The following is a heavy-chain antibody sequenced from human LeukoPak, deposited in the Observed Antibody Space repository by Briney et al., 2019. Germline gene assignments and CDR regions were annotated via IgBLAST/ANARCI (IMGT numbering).Heavy chain of an antibody. V-gene: IGHV1-2*02. CDR3: ASSSGYSYGTIDY. Sequence: ASVKVSCKASGYTFTGYYTHWVRQAPGQGLEWMGWINPNSGGTSYAQKFQGRVTMTRDTSISTAYMELSRLRSDDTAVYYCASSSGYSYGTIDYWGQGTLVTVSS. CDR2: INPNSGGT. CDR1: GYTFTGYY. J-gene: IGHJ4*02. D-gene: IGHD5-18*01.